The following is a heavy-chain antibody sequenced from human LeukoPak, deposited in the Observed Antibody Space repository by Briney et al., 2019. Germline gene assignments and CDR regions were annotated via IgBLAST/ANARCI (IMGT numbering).Heavy chain of an antibody. V-gene: IGHV1-18*04. CDR3: AGDQGVVPTLIGC. J-gene: IGHJ4*02. CDR1: DYTFTSYG. D-gene: IGHD2-2*01. CDR2: ISAYNGNT. Sequence: ASVKVSCKASDYTFTSYGISRVRQAPGQGLEWMGWISAYNGNTNYAQKLQGRVTMTTDTSTSTAYMEVRSLRADDTAVDYCAGDQGVVPTLIGCWGQGALVT.